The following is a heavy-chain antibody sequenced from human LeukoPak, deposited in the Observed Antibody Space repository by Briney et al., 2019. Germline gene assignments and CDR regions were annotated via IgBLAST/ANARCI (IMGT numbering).Heavy chain of an antibody. Sequence: GGSLRLSCAASGFTFSTYARSWVRQAPGKGLEWVSTISDSGASTFYADSVRGRFTISRDNSKNTLYLQINILRAEDTAVYYCAKEAKSGYYYFDYWGQGTLVTVSS. V-gene: IGHV3-23*01. CDR1: GFTFSTYA. J-gene: IGHJ4*02. CDR3: AKEAKSGYYYFDY. CDR2: ISDSGAST. D-gene: IGHD3-3*01.